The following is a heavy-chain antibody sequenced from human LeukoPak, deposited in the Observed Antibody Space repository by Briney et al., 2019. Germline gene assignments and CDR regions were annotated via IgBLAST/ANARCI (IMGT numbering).Heavy chain of an antibody. Sequence: SETLSLTCTVSGGSISSSNCYWGWIRQPPGKGLEWIGSIYFSGGTYYNASLKSRVTISVDTSKNQFSLKLSSVTAADTAVYYCARQTGSGLFSLPGGQGTLVTVSS. J-gene: IGHJ4*02. CDR1: GGSISSSNCY. CDR2: IYFSGGT. D-gene: IGHD3-10*01. V-gene: IGHV4-39*01. CDR3: ARQTGSGLFSLP.